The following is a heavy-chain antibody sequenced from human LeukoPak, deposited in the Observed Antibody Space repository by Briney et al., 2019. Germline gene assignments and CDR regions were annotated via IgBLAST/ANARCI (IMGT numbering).Heavy chain of an antibody. Sequence: GGSLRLSCAASGFTFSSYSMNWVRQAPGKGLEWVSYISSSSSTIYYADSVKGRFTISRDNAKNSLYLQMNSLRAEDPAVYYCAREDTAMWGYYYGMDVWGQGTTVTVSS. J-gene: IGHJ6*02. CDR1: GFTFSSYS. V-gene: IGHV3-48*04. CDR2: ISSSSSTI. CDR3: AREDTAMWGYYYGMDV. D-gene: IGHD5-18*01.